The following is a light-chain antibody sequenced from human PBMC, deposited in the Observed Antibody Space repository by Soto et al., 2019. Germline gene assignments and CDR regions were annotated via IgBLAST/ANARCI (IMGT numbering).Light chain of an antibody. CDR2: GAS. Sequence: EIVLTQSPCTLYLSPGERATLSCSVSQSVSNNYLAWYQQKPGQAPRLLIYGASNRATGIPDRFSGSGSGTDFTLTISRLEPEDFAVYYCQQYGRSGTFGQGTKVDI. CDR3: QQYGRSGT. CDR1: QSVSNNY. V-gene: IGKV3-20*01. J-gene: IGKJ1*01.